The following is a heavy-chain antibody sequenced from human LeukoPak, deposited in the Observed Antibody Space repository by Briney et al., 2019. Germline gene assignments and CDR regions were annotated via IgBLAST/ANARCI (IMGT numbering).Heavy chain of an antibody. CDR2: ISGGGGST. Sequence: GGSLRLSCAASGFTFSSYAMSWVRQAPGKGQEWVSAISGGGGSTYYADSVKGRFTISIDNSKNTLYLQMNSLRAEDTAVYYCAKATRGRCSSTSCYSVNHWGQGTLVTVSS. CDR1: GFTFSSYA. J-gene: IGHJ5*02. D-gene: IGHD2-2*02. V-gene: IGHV3-23*01. CDR3: AKATRGRCSSTSCYSVNH.